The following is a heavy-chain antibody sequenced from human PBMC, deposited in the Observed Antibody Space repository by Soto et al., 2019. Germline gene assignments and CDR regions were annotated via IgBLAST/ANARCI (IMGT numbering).Heavy chain of an antibody. J-gene: IGHJ4*02. CDR2: ISDSGGST. D-gene: IGHD3-10*01. Sequence: PGGSLRLSCAASGFTFSSYAMSWVRQAPGKGLEWVSAISDSGGSTFYADSVKGRFTISRDDSRNTLFLQMFSLRADDTAVYYCAKFQRAGGSGTSFDYWGQGTLVTVSS. CDR3: AKFQRAGGSGTSFDY. V-gene: IGHV3-23*01. CDR1: GFTFSSYA.